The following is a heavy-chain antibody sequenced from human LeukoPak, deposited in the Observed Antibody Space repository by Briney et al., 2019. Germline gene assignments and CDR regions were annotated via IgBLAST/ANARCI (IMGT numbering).Heavy chain of an antibody. CDR3: AKTKEGVTTG. CDR1: GFTFSSYS. J-gene: IGHJ4*02. D-gene: IGHD1-14*01. Sequence: QPGGSLRLSCPASGFTFSSYSMSWVRQAPGKGLEWVSAISGSSDGTHYADSVKGRFTISRDNSKNTLYLQMNSLRAEDTAVYCCAKTKEGVTTGWGQGTLVTVSS. CDR2: ISGSSDGT. V-gene: IGHV3-23*01.